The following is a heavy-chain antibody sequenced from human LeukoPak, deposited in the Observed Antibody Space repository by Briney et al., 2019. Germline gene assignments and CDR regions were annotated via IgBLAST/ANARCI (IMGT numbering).Heavy chain of an antibody. Sequence: PSETLSLTYTVSGGSISSGSYYWSWIRQPAGKGLEWIGRIYTSGSTNYNPSLKSRVTISVDTSKNQFSLKLSSVTAADTAVYYCAREGDCGGDCYLNWFDPWGQGTLVTVSS. CDR1: GGSISSGSYY. V-gene: IGHV4-61*02. D-gene: IGHD2-21*02. J-gene: IGHJ5*02. CDR2: IYTSGST. CDR3: AREGDCGGDCYLNWFDP.